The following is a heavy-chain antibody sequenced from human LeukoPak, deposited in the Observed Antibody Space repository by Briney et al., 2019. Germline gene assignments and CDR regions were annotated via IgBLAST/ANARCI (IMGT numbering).Heavy chain of an antibody. Sequence: SETLSLTCTVSGGSISSYYWSWLRQPPGKGLEWIGYIYYSGSTNYNPSLKSRVTISVDTSKNQFSLQLSSVTPEDTAVYYCARDPGWLDFDYWGQGTLVTVSS. J-gene: IGHJ4*02. V-gene: IGHV4-59*12. CDR2: IYYSGST. CDR1: GGSISSYY. CDR3: ARDPGWLDFDY. D-gene: IGHD6-19*01.